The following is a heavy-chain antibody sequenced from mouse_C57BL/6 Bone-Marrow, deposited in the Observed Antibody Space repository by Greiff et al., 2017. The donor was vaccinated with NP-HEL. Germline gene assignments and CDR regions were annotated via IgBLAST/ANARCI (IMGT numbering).Heavy chain of an antibody. CDR2: IDPETGGT. V-gene: IGHV1-15*01. Sequence: QVHVKQSGAELVRPGASVTLSCKASGYTFTDYEMHWVKQTPVHGLEWIGAIDPETGGTAYNQKFKGKAILTADKSSSTAYMELRSLTSEDSAVYYCTRVYSKDYWGQGTTLTVSS. D-gene: IGHD2-5*01. CDR1: GYTFTDYE. J-gene: IGHJ2*01. CDR3: TRVYSKDY.